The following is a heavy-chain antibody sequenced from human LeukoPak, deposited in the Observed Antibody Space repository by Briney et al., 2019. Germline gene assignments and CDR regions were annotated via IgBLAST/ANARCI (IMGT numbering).Heavy chain of an antibody. CDR1: GFTISSYW. V-gene: IGHV3-74*01. Sequence: GGSLRLSCTASGFTISSYWMHWVRQAPGKGLVWVSRINSDGSTTSYTDSVKGRFSISRDNAKNTLYLQMNSLRTEDTAVYYCAKGGTAARPDYFDLWGQGTLVTVSS. D-gene: IGHD6-6*01. CDR3: AKGGTAARPDYFDL. CDR2: INSDGSTT. J-gene: IGHJ4*02.